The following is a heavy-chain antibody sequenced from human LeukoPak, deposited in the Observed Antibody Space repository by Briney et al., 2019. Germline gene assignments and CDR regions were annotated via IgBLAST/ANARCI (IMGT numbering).Heavy chain of an antibody. D-gene: IGHD3-22*01. V-gene: IGHV4-34*01. Sequence: SETLSLTCAVYGGSFSGYCWSWIRQPPGKGLEWIGEINHSGSTNYNPSLKSRVTISVDTSKNQFSLKLSSVTAADTAVYYCARGRFSYYYDSSGYFRGSLLDYWGQGTLVTVSS. J-gene: IGHJ4*02. CDR1: GGSFSGYC. CDR2: INHSGST. CDR3: ARGRFSYYYDSSGYFRGSLLDY.